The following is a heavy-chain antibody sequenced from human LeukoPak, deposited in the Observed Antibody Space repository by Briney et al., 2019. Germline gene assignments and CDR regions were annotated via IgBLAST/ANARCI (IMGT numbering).Heavy chain of an antibody. V-gene: IGHV1-69*04. CDR1: GGTFSSYA. D-gene: IGHD3-22*01. Sequence: SVKVSCKASGGTFSSYAISWVRQAPGQGLEWMGRIIPILGIANYAQKFQGRVTITGDKSTSTAYMELSRLRSEDTAVYYCARDFGYSDSSGYYYAYWGQGTLVTVSS. CDR3: ARDFGYSDSSGYYYAY. J-gene: IGHJ4*02. CDR2: IIPILGIA.